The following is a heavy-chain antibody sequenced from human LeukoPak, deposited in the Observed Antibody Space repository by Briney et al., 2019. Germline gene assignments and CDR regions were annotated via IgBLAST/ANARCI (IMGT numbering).Heavy chain of an antibody. CDR3: VKDSGWFHFDS. D-gene: IGHD6-19*01. J-gene: IGHJ4*02. CDR2: IKEDGSSQ. V-gene: IGHV3-7*03. CDR1: GFTFSHSW. Sequence: GGSLRLSCVASGFTFSHSWMTWVRQAPGKGLEWVGHIKEDGSSQNYADSVKGRFTISRDNAKSSLHLQMNGLRAEDTAMYYCVKDSGWFHFDSWGQGTPVTVSS.